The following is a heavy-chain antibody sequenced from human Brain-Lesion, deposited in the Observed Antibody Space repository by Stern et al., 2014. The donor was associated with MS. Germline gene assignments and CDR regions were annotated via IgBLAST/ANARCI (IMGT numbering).Heavy chain of an antibody. Sequence: QVQLGQSGPGLVKPSQTLSLTCTVSGGSISSGNYYWSWIRQPAGEGLEWIGRIYRSGSTQYNPSLKSRVTLSADPSPNHFSPRLSSVTAADTAVYYCARGSYGVLTGNGGHGFDIWCQGTMVTVSS. J-gene: IGHJ3*02. D-gene: IGHD3-9*01. CDR3: ARGSYGVLTGNGGHGFDI. CDR1: GGSISSGNYY. V-gene: IGHV4-61*02. CDR2: IYRSGST.